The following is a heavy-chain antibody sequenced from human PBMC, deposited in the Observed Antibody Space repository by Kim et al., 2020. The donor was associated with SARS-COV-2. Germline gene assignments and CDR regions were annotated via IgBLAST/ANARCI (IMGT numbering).Heavy chain of an antibody. Sequence: GGSLRLSCAASGFTFSSYWMSWVRQAPGKGLEWVANIKQDGSEKYYVDSVKGRFTISRDNAKNSLYLQMNSLRAEDTAVYYCARDMAEDTNAFDIWGQGTMVTVSS. J-gene: IGHJ3*02. V-gene: IGHV3-7*03. CDR1: GFTFSSYW. CDR3: ARDMAEDTNAFDI. D-gene: IGHD2-15*01. CDR2: IKQDGSEK.